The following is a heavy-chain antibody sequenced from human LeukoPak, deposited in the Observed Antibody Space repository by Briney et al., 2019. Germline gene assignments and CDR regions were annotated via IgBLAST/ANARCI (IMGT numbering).Heavy chain of an antibody. CDR2: IRSKRFGGTT. CDR1: AFTFGEYG. V-gene: IGHV3-49*04. D-gene: IGHD3-10*01. J-gene: IGHJ4*02. CDR3: TRGSGEDYGDY. Sequence: PGGSLRLSCATSAFTFGEYGMSWVRQMPEKGLEWVGYIRSKRFGGTTEYAAPVQGRFTISRDESKRIAYLQMTSLKIEDTAVYYCTRGSGEDYGDYCGQGTLVTVSS.